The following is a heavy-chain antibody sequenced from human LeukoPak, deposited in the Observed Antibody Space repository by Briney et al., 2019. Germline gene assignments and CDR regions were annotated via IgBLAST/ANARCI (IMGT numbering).Heavy chain of an antibody. CDR1: GFTFDNYA. Sequence: LRLSCATSGFTFDNYAMHWVRQAPGKGLEWVSGITWNSGSIAYADSVKGRFTISRDNAKSSLYLQMNSLTADDVAFYYCTRSTGWYNYFDYWGQGALVTVSS. CDR3: TRSTGWYNYFDY. V-gene: IGHV3-9*03. D-gene: IGHD6-19*01. J-gene: IGHJ4*02. CDR2: ITWNSGSI.